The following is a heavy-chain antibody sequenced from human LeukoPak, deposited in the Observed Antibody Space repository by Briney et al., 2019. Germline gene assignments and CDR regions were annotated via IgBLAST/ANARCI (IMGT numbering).Heavy chain of an antibody. D-gene: IGHD6-13*01. CDR2: ISGSGGST. CDR1: GFTFSTYA. CDR3: AKNMWIAPAGSIFDY. Sequence: GGCLRLSCAASGFTFSTYAMTWVRGAPGKGLEWVSAISGSGGSTYYADSVRGRFTISRDNSKNTLYLQMNSLRAEDTAVYYCAKNMWIAPAGSIFDYWGQGTLVTVSS. V-gene: IGHV3-23*01. J-gene: IGHJ4*02.